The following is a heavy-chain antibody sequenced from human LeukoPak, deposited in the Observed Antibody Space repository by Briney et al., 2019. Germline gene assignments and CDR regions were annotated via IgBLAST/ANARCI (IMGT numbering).Heavy chain of an antibody. CDR1: GYTFTCYY. CDR3: ARPHTVLYNWFDP. V-gene: IGHV1-2*06. D-gene: IGHD4-11*01. Sequence: ASVRVSCKASGYTFTCYYMHWVRQAPGQGLDWMGRINPNSGGTNYAQKFQGRVTMTRDTSISTAYMELSRLRSDDTAVYYCARPHTVLYNWFDPWGQGTLVTVSS. J-gene: IGHJ5*02. CDR2: INPNSGGT.